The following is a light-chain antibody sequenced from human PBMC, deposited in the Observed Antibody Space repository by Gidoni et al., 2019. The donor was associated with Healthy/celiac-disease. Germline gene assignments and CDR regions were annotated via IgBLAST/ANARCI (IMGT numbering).Light chain of an antibody. CDR2: AAS. CDR3: HQANSFPYT. J-gene: IGKJ2*01. CDR1: QGISSW. V-gene: IGKV1-12*01. Sequence: DIQKTRSPSSVSASVGDRVTSTCRASQGISSWLAWYQQKPGKAPKLLIYAASSLQSGVQSRFSGSGSCTDFTLTICSLQPEDFATYYCHQANSFPYTFGQGTKLEIK.